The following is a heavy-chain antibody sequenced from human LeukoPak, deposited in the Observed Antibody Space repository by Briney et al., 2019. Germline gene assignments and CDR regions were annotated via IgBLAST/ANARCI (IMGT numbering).Heavy chain of an antibody. D-gene: IGHD4-17*01. Sequence: GGSLRLSCAASGFTFSSYAMHWVRQAPGKGLEWVAVISYDGSNKYYADSVKGRFTISRDNSKNTLYLQMNSLRAEDMAVYYCARDRNGDYVFDYWGQGTLVTVSS. J-gene: IGHJ4*02. CDR3: ARDRNGDYVFDY. CDR1: GFTFSSYA. V-gene: IGHV3-30-3*01. CDR2: ISYDGSNK.